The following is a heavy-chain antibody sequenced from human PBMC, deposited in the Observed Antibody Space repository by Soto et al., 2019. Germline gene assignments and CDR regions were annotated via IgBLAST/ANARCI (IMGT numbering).Heavy chain of an antibody. D-gene: IGHD2-8*01. CDR2: ISDNSSVI. CDR1: GFTFSTYS. V-gene: IGHV3-48*02. Sequence: PGGSLRLSCAASGFTFSTYSINWVRPAPGKGLEWISYISDNSSVIYYADAVKGRFTISRDNAKNSLYLQMNSLRDEDTAVYYCARDRDAYCSKGICSGPYFDYWGQGTLVTVSS. CDR3: ARDRDAYCSKGICSGPYFDY. J-gene: IGHJ4*02.